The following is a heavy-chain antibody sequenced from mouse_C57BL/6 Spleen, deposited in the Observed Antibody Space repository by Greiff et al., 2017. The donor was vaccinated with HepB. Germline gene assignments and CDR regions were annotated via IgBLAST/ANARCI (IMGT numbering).Heavy chain of an antibody. CDR2: INPNNGGT. D-gene: IGHD1-1*01. Sequence: EVQLQQSGPELVKPGASVKIPCKASGYTFTDYNMDWVKQSHGKSLEWIGDINPNNGGTIYNQKFKGKATLTVDKSSSTAYMELRSLTSEDTAVYYCARHGSSYWYFDVWGTGTTVTVYS. CDR1: GYTFTDYN. CDR3: ARHGSSYWYFDV. V-gene: IGHV1-18*01. J-gene: IGHJ1*03.